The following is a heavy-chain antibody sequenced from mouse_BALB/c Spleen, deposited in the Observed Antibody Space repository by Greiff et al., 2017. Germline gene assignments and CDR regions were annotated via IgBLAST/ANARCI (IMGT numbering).Heavy chain of an antibody. CDR2: IYPGSGNT. CDR3: ARYYYGSSSSYYAMDY. J-gene: IGHJ4*01. D-gene: IGHD1-1*01. CDR1: GYTFTDYY. V-gene: IGHV1-84*02. Sequence: QVQLQQSGPELVKPGASVKISCKASGYTFTDYYINWVKQKPGQGLEWIGWIYPGSGNTKYNEKFKGKATLTVETSSSTAYMQLSSLTSEDTAVYFCARYYYGSSSSYYAMDYWGQGTSVTVSS.